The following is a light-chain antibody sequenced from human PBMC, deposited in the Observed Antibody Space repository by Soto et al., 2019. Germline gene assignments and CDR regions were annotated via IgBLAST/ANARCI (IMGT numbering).Light chain of an antibody. Sequence: EIVLAQSPGTLSLSRGERATLSCRASQSVTNSFLAWYQQKPGQAPSLLIYGASRRATGIPHRFPGSGSWTDFTLTTRTLEPADFAVYSCQQYVSSPWAFDQGTQVEI. J-gene: IGKJ1*01. V-gene: IGKV3-20*01. CDR2: GAS. CDR3: QQYVSSPWA. CDR1: QSVTNSF.